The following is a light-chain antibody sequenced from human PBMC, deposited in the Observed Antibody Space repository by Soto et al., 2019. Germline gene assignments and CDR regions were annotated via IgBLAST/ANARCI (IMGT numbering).Light chain of an antibody. CDR3: QQYNSYPWT. CDR1: QSINTW. CDR2: KAS. J-gene: IGKJ1*01. Sequence: DIQMTQSPSTLSASVGDRVTITCRASQSINTWLAWYQHKPGKAPKLLIYKASSLESGVPSRFGGSGSGTEFTLTISSLQPDDFAIYYCQQYNSYPWTFGQGTKVDI. V-gene: IGKV1-5*03.